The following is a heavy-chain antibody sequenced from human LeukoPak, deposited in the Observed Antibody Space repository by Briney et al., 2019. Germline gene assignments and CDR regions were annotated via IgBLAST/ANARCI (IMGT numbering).Heavy chain of an antibody. V-gene: IGHV1-69*04. CDR3: ARGGLGRSMIVVADDAFDI. Sequence: SVKVSCKASGGTFSSYAISWVRQAPGQGLEWMGRIIPILGIANYAQKFQGRVTITADKSTSTAYMELSSLRSEDTAVYYCARGGLGRSMIVVADDAFDIWGQGTMVTVSS. CDR1: GGTFSSYA. D-gene: IGHD3-22*01. J-gene: IGHJ3*02. CDR2: IIPILGIA.